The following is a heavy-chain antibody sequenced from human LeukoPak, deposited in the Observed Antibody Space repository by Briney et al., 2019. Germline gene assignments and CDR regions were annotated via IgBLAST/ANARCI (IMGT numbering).Heavy chain of an antibody. CDR3: ARDGGYYESGSFFDY. Sequence: QSGGSLRLSCAASGFTVSSNYMSWVRQAPGKGLEWVSVIYSGGSTYYADSVKGRFTISRDNSKNTLYLQMNSLRAEDTAVYYCARDGGYYESGSFFDYWGQGTLVTVSS. J-gene: IGHJ4*02. D-gene: IGHD3-22*01. V-gene: IGHV3-66*01. CDR2: IYSGGST. CDR1: GFTVSSNY.